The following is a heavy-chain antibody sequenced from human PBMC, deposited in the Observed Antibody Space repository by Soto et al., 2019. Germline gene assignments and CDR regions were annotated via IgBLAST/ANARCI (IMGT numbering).Heavy chain of an antibody. Sequence: LRLSCKASGFTFSTYSMNWVRQAPGKGLDWVASISGAGGTTYYADSVRGRFTILRDNSRNTLFLQMNSLRADDTAVYFCVKKRSYDRTNYDHFDYWGQGTLVTVSS. J-gene: IGHJ4*02. CDR2: ISGAGGTT. CDR3: VKKRSYDRTNYDHFDY. D-gene: IGHD3-22*01. V-gene: IGHV3-23*01. CDR1: GFTFSTYS.